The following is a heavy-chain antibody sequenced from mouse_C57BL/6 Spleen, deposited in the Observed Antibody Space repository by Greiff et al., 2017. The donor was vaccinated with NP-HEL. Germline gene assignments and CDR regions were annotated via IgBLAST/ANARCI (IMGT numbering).Heavy chain of an antibody. Sequence: VKVVESGAELVRPGSSVKLSFKASGYTFTDYYINWVKQRPGQGLEWIARIYPGSGNTYYNEKFKGKATLTAEKSSSTAYMQLSSLTSEDSAVYFCARYDYEKGDYWAQGTTLTVSS. J-gene: IGHJ2*01. CDR2: IYPGSGNT. V-gene: IGHV1-76*01. D-gene: IGHD2-4*01. CDR1: GYTFTDYY. CDR3: ARYDYEKGDY.